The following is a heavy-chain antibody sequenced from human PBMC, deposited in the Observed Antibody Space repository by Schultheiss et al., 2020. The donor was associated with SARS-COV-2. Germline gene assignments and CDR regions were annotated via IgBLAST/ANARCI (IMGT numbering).Heavy chain of an antibody. CDR3: ASLDSSGYYSAYY. V-gene: IGHV3-11*04. CDR1: GFSFSDYY. D-gene: IGHD3-22*01. CDR2: TSGSGNTK. Sequence: GESLKISCKASGFSFSDYYMTWIRQAPGKGLEWVSHTSGSGNTKGYRDSVRGRFTISRDNAKNSLYLQMVSLGVEDTAVYYCASLDSSGYYSAYYWGQGTLVTVSS. J-gene: IGHJ4*02.